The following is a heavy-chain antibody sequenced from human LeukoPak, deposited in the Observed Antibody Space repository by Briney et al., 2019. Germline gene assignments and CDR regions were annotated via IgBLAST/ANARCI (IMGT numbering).Heavy chain of an antibody. J-gene: IGHJ4*02. Sequence: SETLSLTCTVSGGSISSGGYYWSWIRQHPGKGLEWIGYIYYSGSTYYNPSLKSRVTISVDTSKNQFSLKLSSVTAADTAVYYCGRTGTTPLDYWGQGTLVTVSS. D-gene: IGHD4-11*01. CDR3: GRTGTTPLDY. CDR2: IYYSGST. CDR1: GGSISSGGYY. V-gene: IGHV4-31*03.